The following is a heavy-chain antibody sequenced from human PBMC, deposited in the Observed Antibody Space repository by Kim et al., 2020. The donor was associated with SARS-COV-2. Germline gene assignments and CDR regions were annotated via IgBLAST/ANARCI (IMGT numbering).Heavy chain of an antibody. V-gene: IGHV3-11*04. Sequence: YYPDAGKGRFPSYRDNAKNSLYLQMNSRRAEDTAVYYCATGYSSSWYPMDVWGQGTTVTVSS. J-gene: IGHJ6*02. CDR3: ATGYSSSWYPMDV. D-gene: IGHD6-13*01.